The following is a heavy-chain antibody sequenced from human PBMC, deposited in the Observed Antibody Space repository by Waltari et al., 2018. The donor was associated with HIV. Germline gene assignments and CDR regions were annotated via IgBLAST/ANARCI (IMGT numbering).Heavy chain of an antibody. CDR3: ARGGRNWFDP. D-gene: IGHD1-1*01. V-gene: IGHV4-59*01. J-gene: IGHJ5*02. Sequence: QVQLQESGPGLVKPSETLSLTCTVSGGSISSYYWSWIRQPPGKGLEWIGYIYYSGSTTDTPSLKIRVTISVDTSKNQFSLKLSSVTAADTAVDYGARGGRNWFDPWGQGTLVTVSS. CDR1: GGSISSYY. CDR2: IYYSGST.